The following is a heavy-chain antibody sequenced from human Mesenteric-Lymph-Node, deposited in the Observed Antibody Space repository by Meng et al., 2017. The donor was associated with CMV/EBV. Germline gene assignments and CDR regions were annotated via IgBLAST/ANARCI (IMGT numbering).Heavy chain of an antibody. CDR1: GYSISSGYY. Sequence: SETLSLTCTVSGYSISSGYYWGWSRQPPGKGLEWIGSIYHSGSTYYNPSLKSRVTISVDTSKNQFSLKLSSVTAADTAVYYCARDLGSSGYYYDAYFFDYWGQGTLVTVSS. CDR3: ARDLGSSGYYYDAYFFDY. J-gene: IGHJ4*02. CDR2: IYHSGST. V-gene: IGHV4-38-2*02. D-gene: IGHD3-22*01.